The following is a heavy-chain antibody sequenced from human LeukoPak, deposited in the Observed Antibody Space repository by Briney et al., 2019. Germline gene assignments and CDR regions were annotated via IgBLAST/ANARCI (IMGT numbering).Heavy chain of an antibody. J-gene: IGHJ4*02. V-gene: IGHV3-23*01. CDR1: GFTFSSYA. CDR2: ISGSGGST. CDR3: AKDRGGYNWNYETTESVYYFDY. D-gene: IGHD1-7*01. Sequence: PGGSLRLSCAASGFTFSSYAMSWVRQAPGKGLEWVSAISGSGGSTYYADSVKGRFTISRDNSKNTLYLQMNSLRAEDTAVYYCAKDRGGYNWNYETTESVYYFDYWGQGTLVTVSS.